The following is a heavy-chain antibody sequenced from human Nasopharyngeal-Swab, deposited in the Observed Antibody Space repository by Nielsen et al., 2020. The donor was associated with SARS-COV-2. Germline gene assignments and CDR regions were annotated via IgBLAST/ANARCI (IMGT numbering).Heavy chain of an antibody. CDR1: GGSISSYY. J-gene: IGHJ3*02. CDR3: ARDPSTITMVRGVIPHGAFDI. Sequence: SETLSLTCTVSGGSISSYYWSWIRPPPGKGLEWIGYIYYSGSTNYNPSLKSRVTISVDTSKNQFSLKLSSVTAADTAVYYCARDPSTITMVRGVIPHGAFDIWGQGKMVIVSS. CDR2: IYYSGST. D-gene: IGHD3-10*01. V-gene: IGHV4-59*13.